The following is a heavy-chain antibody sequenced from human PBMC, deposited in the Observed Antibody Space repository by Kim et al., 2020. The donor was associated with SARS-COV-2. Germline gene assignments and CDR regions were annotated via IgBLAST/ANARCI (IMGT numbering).Heavy chain of an antibody. CDR2: VYYTGST. Sequence: PPGKGLEWIGNVYYTGSTYYNPSLKSRVTISVDASQNQFSLRLNSVTAADTAVYFCARPFWVGWHTFDPWGQGTLVIVSS. D-gene: IGHD3-16*01. J-gene: IGHJ5*02. CDR3: ARPFWVGWHTFDP. V-gene: IGHV4-39*01.